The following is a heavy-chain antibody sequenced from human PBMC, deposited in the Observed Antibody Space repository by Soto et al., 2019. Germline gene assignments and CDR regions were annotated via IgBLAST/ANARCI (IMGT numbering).Heavy chain of an antibody. CDR1: GGSISSGCYY. J-gene: IGHJ5*02. V-gene: IGHV4-31*03. CDR3: DSSGYYSGWFDP. CDR2: IYYSGST. Sequence: ASETLSLTCTVSGGSISSGCYYWSWIRQHPGKGLEWIGYIYYSGSTYYNPSLKSRVTISVDTSKNQFSLKLSSVTAADTAVYYYDSSGYYSGWFDPWGQGTLVTVSS. D-gene: IGHD3-22*01.